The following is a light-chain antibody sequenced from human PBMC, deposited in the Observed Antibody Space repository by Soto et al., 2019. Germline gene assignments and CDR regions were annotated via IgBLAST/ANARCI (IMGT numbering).Light chain of an antibody. V-gene: IGKV1-33*01. CDR3: QQYDNVPLT. CDR1: QDITNE. J-gene: IGKJ4*01. CDR2: EAS. Sequence: DIQMTRSPSSLSASVGDRVTITCQASQDITNELNWYQQKPGKAPKVLLYEASNLKTGFPSRFSGSGAGTDFTFTISRRQPEDIGTYFFQQYDNVPLTFGGGNKVDIK.